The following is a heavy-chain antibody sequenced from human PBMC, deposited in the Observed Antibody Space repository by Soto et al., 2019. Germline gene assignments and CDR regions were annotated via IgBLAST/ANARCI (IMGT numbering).Heavy chain of an antibody. J-gene: IGHJ3*02. D-gene: IGHD3-16*01. CDR3: ARRLYYSGSLLGFDI. CDR1: GGSISSGGYS. CDR2: IYHSGST. Sequence: SETLSLTCAVSGGSISSGGYSWSWIRQPPGKGLEWIGYIYHSGSTYYNPSLKSRVTISVDRSKNQFSLKLSSVTAADTAVYYCARRLYYSGSLLGFDIWGRGTLVTVSS. V-gene: IGHV4-30-2*01.